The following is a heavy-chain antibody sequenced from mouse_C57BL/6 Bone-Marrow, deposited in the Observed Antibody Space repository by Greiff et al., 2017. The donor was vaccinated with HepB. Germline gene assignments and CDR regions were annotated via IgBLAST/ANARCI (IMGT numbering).Heavy chain of an antibody. V-gene: IGHV5-12*01. J-gene: IGHJ3*01. D-gene: IGHD2-10*02. CDR3: ARQSYGNYVGGFAY. CDR1: GFTFSDYY. CDR2: ISNGGGST. Sequence: EVKLEESGGGLVQPGGSLKLSCAASGFTFSDYYMYWVRQTPEKRLEWVAYISNGGGSTYYPDTVKGRFTISRANAKNTLYLQMSRLKSEDTAMYYCARQSYGNYVGGFAYWGQGTLVTVSA.